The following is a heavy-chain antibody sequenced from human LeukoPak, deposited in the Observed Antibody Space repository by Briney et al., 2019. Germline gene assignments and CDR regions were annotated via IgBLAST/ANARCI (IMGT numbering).Heavy chain of an antibody. D-gene: IGHD6-19*01. CDR1: GGTFSSYA. Sequence: GASVKVSCKASGGTFSSYAISWVRQAPGQGLEWMGRIIPIFGTADYAQKFQGRVTITTDESTSTAYMELSSLRSEDTAVYYCARDLGSGRHGHGYWGQGTLVTVSS. CDR2: IIPIFGTA. V-gene: IGHV1-69*05. CDR3: ARDLGSGRHGHGY. J-gene: IGHJ4*02.